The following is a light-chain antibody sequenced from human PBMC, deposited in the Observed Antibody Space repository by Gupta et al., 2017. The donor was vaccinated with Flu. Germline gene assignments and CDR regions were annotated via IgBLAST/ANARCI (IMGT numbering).Light chain of an antibody. CDR1: RNYVGAYQY. CDR3: LSLTSVPSYV. Sequence: TRNYVGAYQYVSWYQQPPGSAPKLMIFDVSNRPSGVSNRFSGSKSGNTASLTISCLQAEDEADYYCLSLTSVPSYVFGTGTKVTVL. V-gene: IGLV2-14*04. CDR2: DVS. J-gene: IGLJ1*01.